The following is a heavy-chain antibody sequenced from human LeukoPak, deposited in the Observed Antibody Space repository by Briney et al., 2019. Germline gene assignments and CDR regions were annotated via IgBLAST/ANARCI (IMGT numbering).Heavy chain of an antibody. CDR1: GGTFSSYA. D-gene: IGHD5-18*01. Sequence: SVKVSCKASGGTFSSYAISWVRQAPGQGFEWMGRIIPIFGTANYAQKFQGRVTITTDESTSTAYMELSSLRSEDTAVYYCARRGGGGYSYGYDAFDIWGQGTMVTVSS. J-gene: IGHJ3*02. CDR3: ARRGGGGYSYGYDAFDI. CDR2: IIPIFGTA. V-gene: IGHV1-69*05.